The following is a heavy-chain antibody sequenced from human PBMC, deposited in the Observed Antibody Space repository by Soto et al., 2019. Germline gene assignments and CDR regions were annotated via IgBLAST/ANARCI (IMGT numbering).Heavy chain of an antibody. CDR1: GGSISSGGYS. CDR3: ARVTVY. CDR2: IYHSGST. V-gene: IGHV4-30-2*01. Sequence: QLQLQESGSGLVKPSQTLSLTCAVSGGSISSGGYSWSWLRQPPGKGLEWLEYIYHSGSTYYNPSFKRRVTVSVVRPKSQFSLKLSSVTAAATAVSYCARVTVYWGQGSLVSVSS. J-gene: IGHJ4*02.